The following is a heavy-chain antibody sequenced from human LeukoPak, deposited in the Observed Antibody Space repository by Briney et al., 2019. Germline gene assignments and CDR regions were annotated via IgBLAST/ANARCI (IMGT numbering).Heavy chain of an antibody. CDR3: ARHHSPYHGTTGYVDY. CDR1: GFTFSSHA. Sequence: GGSLRLSCAASGFTFSSHAMHWVRQAPGKGLDWVAVIWYDSRHEYYADSVKGRFTISRDDSKNTLYLQMNSLRAEDTAVYYCARHHSPYHGTTGYVDYWGQGTLVTVSS. V-gene: IGHV3-33*01. D-gene: IGHD1-1*01. J-gene: IGHJ4*02. CDR2: IWYDSRHE.